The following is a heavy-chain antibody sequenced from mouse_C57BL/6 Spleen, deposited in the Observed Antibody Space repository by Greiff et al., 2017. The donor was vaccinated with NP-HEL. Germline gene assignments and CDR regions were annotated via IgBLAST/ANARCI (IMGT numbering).Heavy chain of an antibody. Sequence: EVQLQQSGAELVRPGASVKLSCTASGFNIKDYYMHWVKQRPEQGLEWIGRIDPEDGDTEYAPKFQGKATMTADTSSNTAYLHLSSLTSEDTAVYYCSTWDYGGGFAYWGQGTLVTVSA. V-gene: IGHV14-1*01. CDR2: IDPEDGDT. CDR3: STWDYGGGFAY. CDR1: GFNIKDYY. D-gene: IGHD2-4*01. J-gene: IGHJ3*01.